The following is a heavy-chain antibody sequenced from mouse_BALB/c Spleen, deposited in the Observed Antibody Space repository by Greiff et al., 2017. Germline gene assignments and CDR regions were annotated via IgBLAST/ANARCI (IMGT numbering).Heavy chain of an antibody. Sequence: EVQLVESGPGLVKPSQSLSLTCTVTGYSITSDYAWNWIRQFPGNKLEWMGYISYSGSTSYNPSLKSRISITRDTSKNQFFLQLNSVTTEDTATYYCARGYRAYYYAMDYWGQGTSVTVSS. CDR3: ARGYRAYYYAMDY. D-gene: IGHD2-14*01. J-gene: IGHJ4*01. V-gene: IGHV3-2*02. CDR2: ISYSGST. CDR1: GYSITSDYA.